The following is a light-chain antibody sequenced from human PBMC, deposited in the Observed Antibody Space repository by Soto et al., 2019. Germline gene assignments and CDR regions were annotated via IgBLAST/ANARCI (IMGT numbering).Light chain of an antibody. CDR1: QDISNF. Sequence: DIQMTQSPSTLSASVGDRVTISCRASQDISNFLAWYQHKPGKAPKLIIYDASTLQTGVPSRFRGSGFGTEFTLTISGLQPDDFATYFCQQHDDYSHATFGQGTKVDIK. V-gene: IGKV1-5*01. CDR2: DAS. CDR3: QQHDDYSHAT. J-gene: IGKJ2*01.